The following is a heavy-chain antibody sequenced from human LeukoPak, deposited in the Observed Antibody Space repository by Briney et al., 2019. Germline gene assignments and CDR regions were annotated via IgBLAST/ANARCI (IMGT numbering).Heavy chain of an antibody. CDR1: GVSISSGGYY. CDR3: ARYGGYSGYDPATDAFDI. J-gene: IGHJ3*02. CDR2: IYYSGST. D-gene: IGHD5-12*01. Sequence: PSETLSLTCTVSGVSISSGGYYWSWIRQHPGKGLEWIGYIYYSGSTYYNPSLKSRVTISVDTSKNQFSLKLSSVTAADTAVYYCARYGGYSGYDPATDAFDIWGQGTMVTVSS. V-gene: IGHV4-31*03.